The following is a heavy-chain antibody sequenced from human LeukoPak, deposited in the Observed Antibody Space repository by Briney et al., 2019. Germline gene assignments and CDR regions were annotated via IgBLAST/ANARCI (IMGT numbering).Heavy chain of an antibody. J-gene: IGHJ3*02. V-gene: IGHV1-18*01. Sequence: ASVKVSCKASGYTFTIYGINWVRQAPGQGLEWMGWISAYNGNTKYAQKLQGRVTMTTDTSTNTAYMELRSLRSDDTAVYYCARDPYSGYDSDAFDIWGQGTMVTVSS. D-gene: IGHD5-12*01. CDR3: ARDPYSGYDSDAFDI. CDR1: GYTFTIYG. CDR2: ISAYNGNT.